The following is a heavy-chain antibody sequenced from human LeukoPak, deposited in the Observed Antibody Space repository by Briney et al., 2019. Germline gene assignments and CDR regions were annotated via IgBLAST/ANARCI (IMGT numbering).Heavy chain of an antibody. V-gene: IGHV3-21*01. Sequence: GGSLRLSCAASEFTFNHYAMSWVRQAPGKGLEWVSSFGTRSTSVYHAGSVKGRFAISRDNAKNSLYLQMNSLRAEDTALYYCAREVSEGFDFWGQGTLVTVSS. D-gene: IGHD3-22*01. CDR2: FGTRSTSV. CDR3: AREVSEGFDF. CDR1: EFTFNHYA. J-gene: IGHJ4*02.